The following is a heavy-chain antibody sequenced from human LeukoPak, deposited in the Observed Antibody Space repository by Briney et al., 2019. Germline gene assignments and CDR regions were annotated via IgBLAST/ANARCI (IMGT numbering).Heavy chain of an antibody. D-gene: IGHD3-10*01. J-gene: IGHJ2*01. CDR2: IYYSGST. V-gene: IGHV4-30-4*08. Sequence: PSQTLSLTCTVSAGSIISGDSYWTWIRQPPGEGLQWVGYIYYSGSTFYNPSLQSRVAMSIDKSNNRFSLKLYSVTAADTAVYYCVRDSGNYFDLWGHGTLVTVSS. CDR3: VRDSGNYFDL. CDR1: AGSIISGDSY.